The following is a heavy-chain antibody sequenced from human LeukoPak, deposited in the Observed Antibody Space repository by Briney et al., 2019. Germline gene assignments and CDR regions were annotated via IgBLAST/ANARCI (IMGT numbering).Heavy chain of an antibody. Sequence: GGSLRLSCAASGFTFSGYNMNWVRQAPGKGLEWVSSLSASTTYIYYADSVKGRFTISRDNAKNSLYLQMNSLRGEDTAVYYCVRGQNGFDYWGQGTLVTVSS. J-gene: IGHJ4*02. CDR2: LSASTTYI. D-gene: IGHD2-8*01. CDR3: VRGQNGFDY. V-gene: IGHV3-21*01. CDR1: GFTFSGYN.